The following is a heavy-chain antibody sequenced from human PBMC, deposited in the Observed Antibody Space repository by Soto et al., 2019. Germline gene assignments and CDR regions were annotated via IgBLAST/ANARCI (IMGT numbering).Heavy chain of an antibody. Sequence: GGSLRLSCAASGFTFTRYSMNWVRQAPGKGLEWVSSVSSTTNYIYYGDSMKGRFTISRDNAKNSLYLEMNSLRAEDTAVYYCARESGDLTSNFDYWGQGPLVTVSS. CDR1: GFTFTRYS. CDR2: VSSTTNYI. D-gene: IGHD3-10*01. V-gene: IGHV3-21*06. CDR3: ARESGDLTSNFDY. J-gene: IGHJ4*02.